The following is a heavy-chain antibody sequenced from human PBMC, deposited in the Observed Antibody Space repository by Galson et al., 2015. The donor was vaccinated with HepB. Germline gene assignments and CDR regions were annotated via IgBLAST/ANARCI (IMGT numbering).Heavy chain of an antibody. D-gene: IGHD3-3*01. CDR2: ISWNSGSI. J-gene: IGHJ3*02. Sequence: SLRLSCAASGFTFDDYAMHWVRQAPGKGLEWVSGISWNSGSIGYADSVKGRFTISRDNAKNSLYLQMNSLRAEDTALYYCAKDRGYDFWSGSGAFDIWGQGTMVTVSS. CDR3: AKDRGYDFWSGSGAFDI. CDR1: GFTFDDYA. V-gene: IGHV3-9*01.